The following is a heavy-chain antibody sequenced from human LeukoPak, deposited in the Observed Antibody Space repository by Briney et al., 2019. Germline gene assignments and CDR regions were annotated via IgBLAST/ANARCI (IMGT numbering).Heavy chain of an antibody. V-gene: IGHV4-4*07. Sequence: SETLSLTCTVSGGSISSYYWSWIRQPAGKGLEWIGRIYTSGSTNYNPSLKSRVTMSVDTSKNQFSLKLSSVTAADTAVYYCARAAGFTMVRGVIHNWFDPWGQGTLVTVSS. D-gene: IGHD3-10*01. J-gene: IGHJ5*02. CDR1: GGSISSYY. CDR2: IYTSGST. CDR3: ARAAGFTMVRGVIHNWFDP.